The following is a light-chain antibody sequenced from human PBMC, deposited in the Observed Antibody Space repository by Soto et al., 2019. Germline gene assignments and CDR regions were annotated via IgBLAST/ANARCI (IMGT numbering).Light chain of an antibody. CDR2: DVS. V-gene: IGLV2-14*01. CDR1: SSDVGGYKY. J-gene: IGLJ3*02. Sequence: QSALTQPASVSGSPGQSITISCTGTSSDVGGYKYVSWYQQHPGKAPKLMIYDVSNRPSGVSNRFSGSKSGNTASLTISGLQAEDEADYYCTSYTRSSTLWVFCGGTKRTFL. CDR3: TSYTRSSTLWV.